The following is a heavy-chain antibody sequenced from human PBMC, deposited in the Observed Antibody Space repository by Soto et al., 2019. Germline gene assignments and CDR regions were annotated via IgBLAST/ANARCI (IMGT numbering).Heavy chain of an antibody. Sequence: QVQLQESGPGLVKPSETLSLTCTVSGGSISSYYWSWIRQPPGKGLERIGYIYYSGSTNYNPSRKSRVTISVDTAKSQFSLKLSSVTAADTTVYYCAREGYCSGGSCYLTEDYWYFDLWGRGTLVTVSS. CDR1: GGSISSYY. J-gene: IGHJ2*01. V-gene: IGHV4-59*12. D-gene: IGHD2-15*01. CDR3: AREGYCSGGSCYLTEDYWYFDL. CDR2: IYYSGST.